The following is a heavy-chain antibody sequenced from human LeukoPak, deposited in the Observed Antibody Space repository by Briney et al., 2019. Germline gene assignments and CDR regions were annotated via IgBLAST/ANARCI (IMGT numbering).Heavy chain of an antibody. D-gene: IGHD2-2*01. J-gene: IGHJ4*02. Sequence: SETLSLTCTVSGGSISSSTYYWSWIRQPPGKGLEWIGEINHSGSTNYNPSLKSRVTISVDTSKNQFSLKLSSVTAADTAVYYCARVSGIVVVPAASEGPLYYFDYWGQGTLVTVSS. CDR3: ARVSGIVVVPAASEGPLYYFDY. CDR2: INHSGST. CDR1: GGSISSSTYY. V-gene: IGHV4-39*07.